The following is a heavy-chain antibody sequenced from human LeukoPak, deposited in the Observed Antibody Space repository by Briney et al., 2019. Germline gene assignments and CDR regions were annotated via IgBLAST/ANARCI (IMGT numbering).Heavy chain of an antibody. CDR1: GXTFSDYY. Sequence: PGGSLRLSCAASGXTFSDYYMSWIRQAPGKGLEWVSYISSSSSYTNYADSVKGRFTISRDNAKNSLYPQMNSLRAEDTAVYYCARDGGYYFDYWGQGTLVTVSS. J-gene: IGHJ4*02. CDR2: ISSSSSYT. D-gene: IGHD2-15*01. CDR3: ARDGGYYFDY. V-gene: IGHV3-11*06.